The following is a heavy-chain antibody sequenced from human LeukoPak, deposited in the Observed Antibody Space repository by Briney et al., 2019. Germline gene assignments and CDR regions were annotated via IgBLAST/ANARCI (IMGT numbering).Heavy chain of an antibody. CDR1: GFTFSAYW. Sequence: GGSLRLSCAASGFTFSAYWMTWVRQAPGKGLEWVAFMWSDGSNRYYADSVKGRFTISRDNSKNTLYLQMNSLRAEDTAVYYCAKSLSSRGLIIPKTTRYFDYWGQGTLVTVSS. D-gene: IGHD3-10*01. V-gene: IGHV3-30*02. CDR3: AKSLSSRGLIIPKTTRYFDY. J-gene: IGHJ4*02. CDR2: MWSDGSNR.